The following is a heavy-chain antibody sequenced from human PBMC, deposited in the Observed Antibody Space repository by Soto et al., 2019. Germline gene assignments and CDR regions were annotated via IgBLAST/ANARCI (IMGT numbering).Heavy chain of an antibody. CDR1: GVSISSSSYY. D-gene: IGHD2-2*01. CDR3: ARSHCSSTSCRFDY. J-gene: IGHJ4*02. V-gene: IGHV4-39*01. Sequence: QLQLQESGPGLVKPSETLSLTCTVSGVSISSSSYYLGWIRQPPGKGLEWIGSIYYSGSTYYNPSLKSRVTRSVDTSKNQFSLKLSSVTAADTAVYYCARSHCSSTSCRFDYWGQGTLVTVSS. CDR2: IYYSGST.